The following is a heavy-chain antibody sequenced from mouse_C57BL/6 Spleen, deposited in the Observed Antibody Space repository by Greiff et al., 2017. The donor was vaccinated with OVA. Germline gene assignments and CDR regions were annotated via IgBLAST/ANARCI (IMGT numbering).Heavy chain of an antibody. Sequence: EVQLQQSGPELVKPGASVKISCKASGYTFTDYYMNWVKQSHGKSLEWIGDINPNNGGTSYNQKFKGKATLTVDKSSSTAYMELRSLTSEDSAVYYCARRGSSYPYYFDYWGQGTTLTVSS. J-gene: IGHJ2*01. CDR1: GYTFTDYY. CDR2: INPNNGGT. D-gene: IGHD1-1*01. CDR3: ARRGSSYPYYFDY. V-gene: IGHV1-26*01.